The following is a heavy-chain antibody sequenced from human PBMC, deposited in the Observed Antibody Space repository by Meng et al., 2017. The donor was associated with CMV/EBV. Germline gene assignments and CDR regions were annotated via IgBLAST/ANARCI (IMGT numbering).Heavy chain of an antibody. Sequence: GGSLRLSCVVSGFMFRNYGMHWVRQAPGKGLEWVAGIWYDGSNRNYGDSVKGRFTISRDNSKDILYLQMNSLRAEDTAVYYCARDPSTTVVTWGYNWFDPWGQGTLVTVSS. J-gene: IGHJ5*02. CDR2: IWYDGSNR. CDR1: GFMFRNYG. V-gene: IGHV3-33*01. CDR3: ARDPSTTVVTWGYNWFDP. D-gene: IGHD4-23*01.